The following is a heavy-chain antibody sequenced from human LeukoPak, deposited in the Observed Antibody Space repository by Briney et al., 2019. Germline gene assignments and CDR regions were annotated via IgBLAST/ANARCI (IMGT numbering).Heavy chain of an antibody. CDR1: GFTFSSSW. D-gene: IGHD1-26*01. J-gene: IGHJ4*02. CDR3: ARGTWELRPGDY. V-gene: IGHV3-7*04. CDR2: IKEDGSEI. Sequence: PGGSLRLSCAASGFTFSSSWMDWVRQAPGRGLEWVASIKEDGSEINYVDSVKGPFTISRDNAKNSLFLQMNSLRVEDTAVYYCARGTWELRPGDYWGQGTLVTVSS.